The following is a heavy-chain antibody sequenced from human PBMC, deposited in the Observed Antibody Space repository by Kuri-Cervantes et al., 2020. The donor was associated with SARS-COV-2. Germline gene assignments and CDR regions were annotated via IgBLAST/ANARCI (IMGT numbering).Heavy chain of an antibody. CDR1: GFMFSDYS. CDR3: VKGYCSSTSCYNFDY. D-gene: IGHD2-2*01. Sequence: GGSLRLSCAATGFMFSDYSMNWVRQAPGKGLEYVSAISSNGGGTYYADSVKGRLTISRDNSKNTLYLQMSSLRAEDTAVYYCVKGYCSSTSCYNFDYWGQGTLVTVSS. CDR2: ISSNGGGT. J-gene: IGHJ4*02. V-gene: IGHV3-64D*09.